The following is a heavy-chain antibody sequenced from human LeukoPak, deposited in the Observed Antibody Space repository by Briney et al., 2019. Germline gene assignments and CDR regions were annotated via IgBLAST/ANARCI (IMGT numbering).Heavy chain of an antibody. CDR1: GGSISSSSYY. CDR3: ARAIRNTPYSSGWYPLDY. Sequence: SETLSLTCTVSGGSISSSSYYWGWIRQPPGKGLEWIGSIYYSGSTYYNPSLKSRVTISVDTSKNQFSLKLSSVTAADTAVYYCARAIRNTPYSSGWYPLDYWGQGTLVTVSS. V-gene: IGHV4-39*07. J-gene: IGHJ4*02. D-gene: IGHD6-19*01. CDR2: IYYSGST.